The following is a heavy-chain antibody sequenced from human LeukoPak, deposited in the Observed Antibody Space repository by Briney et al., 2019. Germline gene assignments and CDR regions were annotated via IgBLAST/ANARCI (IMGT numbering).Heavy chain of an antibody. J-gene: IGHJ6*03. Sequence: ASVKVSCKASGGTFSSSAISWVRQAPGQGLEWMGIINPSGGSTSYAQKFQGRVTMTRDMSTSTVYMELSSLRSEDTAVYYCAVVDTATNYYYYMDVWGKGTTVTISS. V-gene: IGHV1-46*01. CDR1: GGTFSSSA. CDR3: AVVDTATNYYYYMDV. CDR2: INPSGGST. D-gene: IGHD5-18*01.